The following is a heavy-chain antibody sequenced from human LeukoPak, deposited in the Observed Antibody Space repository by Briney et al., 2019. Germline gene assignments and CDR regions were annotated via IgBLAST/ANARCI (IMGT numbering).Heavy chain of an antibody. Sequence: SETLSLTCTVSGGSISSHYWSWIRQPPGKGLEWIGYIYYSGSTNYNPSLKSRVTISVDTSKNQFSLKLSSVTAADTAMYYCATSIAAAGTPFGYWGQGTLVTVSS. V-gene: IGHV4-59*11. J-gene: IGHJ4*02. CDR2: IYYSGST. D-gene: IGHD6-13*01. CDR3: ATSIAAAGTPFGY. CDR1: GGSISSHY.